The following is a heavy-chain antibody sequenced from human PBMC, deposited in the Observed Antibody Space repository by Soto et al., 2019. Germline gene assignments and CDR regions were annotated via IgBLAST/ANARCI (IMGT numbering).Heavy chain of an antibody. V-gene: IGHV4-4*07. J-gene: IGHJ4*02. CDR2: IYTSGST. CDR3: ARDGIGSSEDDFDY. CDR1: GGSISSYY. Sequence: QVQLQESGPGLVKPSETLSLTCTVSGGSISSYYWSWIRQPAGKGLEWIGRIYTSGSTNYNPSLKSRVTMSVDTSKNQFSLKLSSLTAVDTSVYYCARDGIGSSEDDFDYWGQGTLVTVSS. D-gene: IGHD6-6*01.